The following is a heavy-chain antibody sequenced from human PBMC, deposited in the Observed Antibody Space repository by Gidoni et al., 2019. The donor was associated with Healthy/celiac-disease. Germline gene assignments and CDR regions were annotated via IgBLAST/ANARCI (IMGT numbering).Heavy chain of an antibody. J-gene: IGHJ4*02. CDR3: ASALYYYDSSGYRTDYFDY. CDR1: VFTFSSYS. D-gene: IGHD3-22*01. V-gene: IGHV3-21*01. CDR2: ISSSSSYI. Sequence: EVQLVESGGGLVKPGGSLRLSCAASVFTFSSYSMNWVRQAPGKGLEWVSSISSSSSYIYYADSVKGRFTISRDNAKNSLYLQMNSLRAEDTAVYYCASALYYYDSSGYRTDYFDYWGQGTLVTVSS.